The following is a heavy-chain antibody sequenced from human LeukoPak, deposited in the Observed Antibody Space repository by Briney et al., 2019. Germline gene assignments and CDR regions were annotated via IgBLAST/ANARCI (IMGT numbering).Heavy chain of an antibody. CDR2: IDWDDDK. CDR3: ARIGYSSSSDY. Sequence: SGPTLVNPTQTLTLTCTFSGFSLSTSGMRVSWIRQPPGKALEWLARIDWDDDKFYSTSLKTRLTISKDTSKSQVVLTMTNMDPVDTATYYCARIGYSSSSDYWGQGTLVTVSS. V-gene: IGHV2-70*04. J-gene: IGHJ4*02. D-gene: IGHD6-6*01. CDR1: GFSLSTSGMR.